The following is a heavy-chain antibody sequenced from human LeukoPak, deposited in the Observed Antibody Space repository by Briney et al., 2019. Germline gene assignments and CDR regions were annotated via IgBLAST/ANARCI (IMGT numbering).Heavy chain of an antibody. D-gene: IGHD3-10*01. CDR3: ARDRTRSTSYYGMDV. Sequence: GGSLRLSCAASGFTFSDYYMSWVRQAPGKGLEWVSYISSSSTYTNYADSVKGRFTISKDNAKNSLYLQMNSLRAEDTAVYYCARDRTRSTSYYGMDVWGQGTTVTVSS. CDR1: GFTFSDYY. V-gene: IGHV3-11*05. CDR2: ISSSSTYT. J-gene: IGHJ6*02.